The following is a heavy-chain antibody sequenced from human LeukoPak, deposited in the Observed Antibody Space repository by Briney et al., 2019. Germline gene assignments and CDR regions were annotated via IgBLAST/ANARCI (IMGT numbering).Heavy chain of an antibody. V-gene: IGHV1-2*02. CDR1: GYPFTGFY. D-gene: IGHD3-3*01. CDR3: ARRVGVIGATWPFDY. J-gene: IGHJ4*02. Sequence: ASVKVSGKASGYPFTGFYIHWVRQAPGQGLEWMGWINPNSGGPKYAQKFQGRVTMTGDTSISTAYMELSRLKSDDTAVYFCARRVGVIGATWPFDYWGQGTLVTVSS. CDR2: INPNSGGP.